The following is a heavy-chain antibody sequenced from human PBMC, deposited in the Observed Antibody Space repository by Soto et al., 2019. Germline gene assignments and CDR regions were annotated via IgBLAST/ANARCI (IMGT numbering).Heavy chain of an antibody. Sequence: SETLSLTCTVSGGSISRYYWSWIRQPPGKGLEWIGYIYYSGSTKYNPSLKSRVTISVDTSKKQFSLRLSSVTAADTAVYYCVRVGGYYGDYPNFDYWGQGTLVTVSS. J-gene: IGHJ4*02. CDR1: GGSISRYY. CDR3: VRVGGYYGDYPNFDY. V-gene: IGHV4-59*01. CDR2: IYYSGST. D-gene: IGHD4-17*01.